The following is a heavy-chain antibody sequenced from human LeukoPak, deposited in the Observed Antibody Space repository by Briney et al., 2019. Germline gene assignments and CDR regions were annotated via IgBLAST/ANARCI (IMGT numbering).Heavy chain of an antibody. CDR3: ARSQYSSSWFH. V-gene: IGHV4-59*08. Sequence: KSSETLSLTCTVSGDSISSYYWSWIRQPPGKGLEWIGYIYNSESTYYNPSLKSRFTTSVDTSKNQFSLKLSSVTAADTAVYYCARSQYSSSWFHWGQGTLVTVSS. D-gene: IGHD6-13*01. J-gene: IGHJ4*02. CDR1: GDSISSYY. CDR2: IYNSEST.